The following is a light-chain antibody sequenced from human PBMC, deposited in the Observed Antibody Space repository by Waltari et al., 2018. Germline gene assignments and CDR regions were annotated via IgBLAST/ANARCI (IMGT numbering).Light chain of an antibody. J-gene: IGKJ1*01. Sequence: EVLRPQSPATLSVSPGERATLACRAIQSVDNNLAWYQQKNGQAPRLLIYGASTRATGVPASLSGSASGTEFTLTISNLQSADFAVYFCQQYNNWPWTFGQGTRVEI. CDR1: QSVDNN. CDR3: QQYNNWPWT. V-gene: IGKV3-15*01. CDR2: GAS.